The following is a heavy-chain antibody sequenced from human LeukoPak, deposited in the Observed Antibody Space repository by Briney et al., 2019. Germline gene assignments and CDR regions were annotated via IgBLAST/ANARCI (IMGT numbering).Heavy chain of an antibody. D-gene: IGHD2-8*01. J-gene: IGHJ4*02. CDR1: GFIFNNYW. CDR2: ISGSAGTS. CDR3: ARDRGVTPRRNYFDY. Sequence: GGSLRLSCAASGFIFNNYWMTWVRQAPGKGLEWVSGISGSAGTSYHADSVKGRFTISRDNSKNTLYLQMNSLRVEDTAVYYCARDRGVTPRRNYFDYWGQGSLVAVSS. V-gene: IGHV3-23*01.